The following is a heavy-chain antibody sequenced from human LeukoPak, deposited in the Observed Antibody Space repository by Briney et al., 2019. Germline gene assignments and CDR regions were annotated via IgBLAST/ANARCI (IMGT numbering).Heavy chain of an antibody. D-gene: IGHD3-22*01. J-gene: IGHJ4*02. CDR3: ARTGYDSSGYYYAAGSACFDF. V-gene: IGHV3-30-3*01. Sequence: GGSLRLSCAASGFTFSSYAMHWVRQAPGKGLEWVAVISYDGSNKYYADSVKGRFTISRDNSKNTLYLQMNSLRAEDTAVYYCARTGYDSSGYYYAAGSACFDFWGQGTLVTVFS. CDR1: GFTFSSYA. CDR2: ISYDGSNK.